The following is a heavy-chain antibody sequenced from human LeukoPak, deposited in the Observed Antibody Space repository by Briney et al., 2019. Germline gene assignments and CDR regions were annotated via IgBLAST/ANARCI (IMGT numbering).Heavy chain of an antibody. CDR3: ARVVAPFYYDSSGYYRSYYYYYMDV. V-gene: IGHV4-34*01. CDR1: GGYFSGYF. D-gene: IGHD3-22*01. J-gene: IGHJ6*03. Sequence: SEPVSHTCAVCGGYFSGYFWRWIRPPPGKGRAWIGEINHSGSTHYNPSLRSRGTISVATTKNQFSLKMSSVTAADTAVYYCARVVAPFYYDSSGYYRSYYYYYMDVWGKGTMVTVSS. CDR2: INHSGST.